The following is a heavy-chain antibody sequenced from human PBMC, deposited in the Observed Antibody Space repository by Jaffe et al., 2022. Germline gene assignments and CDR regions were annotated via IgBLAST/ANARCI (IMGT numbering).Heavy chain of an antibody. D-gene: IGHD6-13*01. J-gene: IGHJ5*02. V-gene: IGHV3-48*01. CDR1: GFTFSSYS. Sequence: EVQLVESGGGLVQPGGSLRLSCAASGFTFSSYSMNWVRQAPGKGLEWVSYISSSSSTIYYADSVKGRFTISRDNAKNSLYLQMNSLRAEDTAVYYCARRPYSSSFDNWFDPWGQGTLVTVSS. CDR3: ARRPYSSSFDNWFDP. CDR2: ISSSSSTI.